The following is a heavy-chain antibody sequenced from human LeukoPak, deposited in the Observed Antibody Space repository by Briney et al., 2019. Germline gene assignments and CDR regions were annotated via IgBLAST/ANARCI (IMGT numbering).Heavy chain of an antibody. D-gene: IGHD3-10*01. V-gene: IGHV3-13*01. CDR2: IGTAGDT. J-gene: IGHJ4*02. CDR3: ARSGRFGESFPFDY. CDR1: GFTFSSYD. Sequence: PGGSLRLSCAASGFTFSSYDMYWVRQGTGKGLEWVSGIGTAGDTYYPGSVKGRFTISRDNAKNSLYLQMNSLRAGDTAVYYCARSGRFGESFPFDYWGQGTLVTVSS.